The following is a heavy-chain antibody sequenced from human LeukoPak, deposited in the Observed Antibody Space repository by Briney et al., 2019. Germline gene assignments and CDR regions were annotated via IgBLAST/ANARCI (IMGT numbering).Heavy chain of an antibody. Sequence: GGSLRLSCAASGFTFSTYAMTWVRQAPGKGLQWVSTLSGSGGSTYYTDSVKGRFTNSRDSSKNTLYLQMNSLRAEHTAIYYCAKRAFGESFFDFWGQRTLVTVSS. CDR3: AKRAFGESFFDF. CDR2: LSGSGGST. D-gene: IGHD1-26*01. V-gene: IGHV3-23*01. J-gene: IGHJ4*02. CDR1: GFTFSTYA.